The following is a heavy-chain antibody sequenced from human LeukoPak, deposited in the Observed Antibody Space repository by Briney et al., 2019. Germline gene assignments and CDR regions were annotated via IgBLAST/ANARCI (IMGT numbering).Heavy chain of an antibody. V-gene: IGHV4-34*01. Sequence: SETLSLTCAVYGGSLNGHYWSWIRRPPGKGLEWIGEGSESGGTKFNPSLKSRVTISADTSKNQFSLKLSSVTAADTAVYYCARTGRLELRGRYFQHWGQGTLVTVSS. CDR3: ARTGRLELRGRYFQH. D-gene: IGHD1-7*01. J-gene: IGHJ1*01. CDR2: GSESGGT. CDR1: GGSLNGHY.